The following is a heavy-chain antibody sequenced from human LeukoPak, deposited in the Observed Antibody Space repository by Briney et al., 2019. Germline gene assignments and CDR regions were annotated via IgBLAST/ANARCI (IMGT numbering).Heavy chain of an antibody. J-gene: IGHJ4*02. D-gene: IGHD2-2*01. CDR1: GFTFRSNT. Sequence: PGGSLRLSCAASGFTFRSNTMNWVRQAPGEGLEWVSSISSSSSYIYYADSVRGRFTISRDNAKNSLYLQMNSLSAEDTAVYYCARDQCSSTSCYCAYWGQGTLVTVSS. CDR3: ARDQCSSTSCYCAY. V-gene: IGHV3-21*01. CDR2: ISSSSSYI.